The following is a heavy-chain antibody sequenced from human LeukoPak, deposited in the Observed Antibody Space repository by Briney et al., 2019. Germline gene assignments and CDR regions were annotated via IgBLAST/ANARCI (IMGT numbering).Heavy chain of an antibody. V-gene: IGHV4-4*07. D-gene: IGHD1-26*01. J-gene: IGHJ4*02. Sequence: SETLSLTCTVSGGSISSYYWSWIRQPAGKGLEWIGRIYTSGSTNYNPFLKSRVTMSVDTSKNQFSLKLSSVTAADTAVYYCARGRRVEWGYYFDYWGQGTLVTVSS. CDR1: GGSISSYY. CDR3: ARGRRVEWGYYFDY. CDR2: IYTSGST.